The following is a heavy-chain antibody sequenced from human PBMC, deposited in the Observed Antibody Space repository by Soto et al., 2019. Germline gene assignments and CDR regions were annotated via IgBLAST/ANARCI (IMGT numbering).Heavy chain of an antibody. J-gene: IGHJ4*02. D-gene: IGHD2-2*01. V-gene: IGHV3-15*07. CDR1: GFTFDNAW. CDR2: IKSNTDGGTT. Sequence: PGGSLRLSCAASGFTFDNAWINWIRRAPGKGLEWVGRIKSNTDGGTTDFAEPVNGRFALSRDDSNNMVYLQMNSLKIEDTAVYFCTTDTYRTIVTVRFDYWGQGTLVTVSS. CDR3: TTDTYRTIVTVRFDY.